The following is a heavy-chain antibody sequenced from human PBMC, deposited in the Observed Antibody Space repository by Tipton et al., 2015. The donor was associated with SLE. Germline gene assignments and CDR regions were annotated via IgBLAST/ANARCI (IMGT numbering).Heavy chain of an antibody. V-gene: IGHV3-30*04. J-gene: IGHJ4*02. CDR1: GFTFSSYA. CDR2: ISYDGSNK. CDR3: AREATYYYDSSSRAYFDY. D-gene: IGHD3-22*01. Sequence: SLRLSCAASGFTFSSYAMHWVRQAPGKGLEWVAVISYDGSNKYYAGSVKGRFTISRDNSKNTLYLQMNSLRAEDTAVYYCAREATYYYDSSSRAYFDYWGQGTLVTVSS.